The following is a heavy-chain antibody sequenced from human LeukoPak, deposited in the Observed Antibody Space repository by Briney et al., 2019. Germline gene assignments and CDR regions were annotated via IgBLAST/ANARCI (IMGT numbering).Heavy chain of an antibody. J-gene: IGHJ6*03. V-gene: IGHV1-2*02. CDR2: INPNSGGT. CDR1: GYTFTGYY. Sequence: ASVKVSCKASGYTFTGYYMHWVRRAPGQGLEWMGWINPNSGGTNYAQKFQGRVTMTRDTSISTAYMELSRLRSDDTAVYYCARGYSSSSGYYYYYMDVWGKGTTVTVSS. CDR3: ARGYSSSSGYYYYYMDV. D-gene: IGHD6-6*01.